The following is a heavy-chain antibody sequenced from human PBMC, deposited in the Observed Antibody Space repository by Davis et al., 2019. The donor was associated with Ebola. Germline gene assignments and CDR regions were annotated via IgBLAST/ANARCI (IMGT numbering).Heavy chain of an antibody. V-gene: IGHV3-66*01. CDR3: ARDNIVVVPAAITYYYYYGMDV. D-gene: IGHD2-2*01. CDR1: GFTFSSYW. CDR2: IYSGGST. Sequence: GESLKISCAASGFTFSSYWMSWVRQAPGKGLEWVSVIYSGGSTYYADSVKGRFTISRDNSKNTLYLQMNSLRAEDTAVYYCARDNIVVVPAAITYYYYYGMDVWGQGTTVTVSS. J-gene: IGHJ6*02.